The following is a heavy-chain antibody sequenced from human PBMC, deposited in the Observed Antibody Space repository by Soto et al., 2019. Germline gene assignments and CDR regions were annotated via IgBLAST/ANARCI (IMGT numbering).Heavy chain of an antibody. CDR3: AIACPHLAPGD. V-gene: IGHV3-33*01. J-gene: IGHJ4*02. Sequence: QLQLVESGGGVVQPGRSLRLSCAVSGFTFRNYAMHWVRQAPGKGPEWVAIIWHDGSNKYYADSVKGRFTISRDNSENTLSLEMNSLRAEDTALYYCAIACPHLAPGDWGQGTLVAVSS. CDR2: IWHDGSNK. D-gene: IGHD3-10*01. CDR1: GFTFRNYA.